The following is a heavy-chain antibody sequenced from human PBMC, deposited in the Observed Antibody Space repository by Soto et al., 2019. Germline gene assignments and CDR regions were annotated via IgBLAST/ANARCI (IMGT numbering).Heavy chain of an antibody. CDR1: GFTFDDYA. CDR3: AKGGDLGELSLPQDFDY. V-gene: IGHV3-9*01. CDR2: ISWNSGSI. Sequence: EVQLVESGGGLVQPGRSLRLSCAASGFTFDDYAMHWVRQAPGKGLEWVSGISWNSGSIGYADSVKGRFTISRDNAKNSLYLQMNSLRAEDTALYYCAKGGDLGELSLPQDFDYWGQGTLVTVSS. D-gene: IGHD3-16*02. J-gene: IGHJ4*02.